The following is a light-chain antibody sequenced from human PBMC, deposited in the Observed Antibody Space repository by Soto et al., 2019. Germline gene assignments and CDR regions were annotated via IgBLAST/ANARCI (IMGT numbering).Light chain of an antibody. Sequence: EIVLTQSPGTLSLSPGETATLSCRASQTFNSDYLAWFQQRPGQAPRLLIFATSRRATDIPDRFSGSGSGTDFTLAIRRLEPEDFAVYYCHQFGYSPRTFGQGTKVDIK. V-gene: IGKV3-20*01. CDR2: ATS. CDR1: QTFNSDY. CDR3: HQFGYSPRT. J-gene: IGKJ1*01.